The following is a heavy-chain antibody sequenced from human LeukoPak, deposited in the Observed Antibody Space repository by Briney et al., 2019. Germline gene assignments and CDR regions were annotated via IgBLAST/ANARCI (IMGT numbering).Heavy chain of an antibody. CDR3: ARGEWLRSHYFDF. Sequence: GGSLRLSCAASGFTLSRYCMNWVRQAPGKGLEWVANINQDGSERFYVDSVKGRFTTSRDNAKNSLYLQMNSLRAEDTAVYYCARGEWLRSHYFDFWGQGTLVTVSS. CDR1: GFTLSRYC. CDR2: INQDGSER. D-gene: IGHD5-12*01. V-gene: IGHV3-7*01. J-gene: IGHJ4*02.